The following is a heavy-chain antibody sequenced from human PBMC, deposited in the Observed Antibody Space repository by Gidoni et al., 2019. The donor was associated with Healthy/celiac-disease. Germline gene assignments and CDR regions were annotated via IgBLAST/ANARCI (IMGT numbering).Heavy chain of an antibody. CDR3: AKGKDIVVVPAAPRDAFDI. D-gene: IGHD2-2*01. CDR2: ISWNSGSI. Sequence: EVQLVESGGGLVQPGRSLRLSCEASGFTCDDYAMHWVRQAPGKGLEWVSGISWNSGSIGYADSVKGRFTISRDNAKNSLYLQMNSLRAEDTALYYCAKGKDIVVVPAAPRDAFDIWGQGTMVTVSS. CDR1: GFTCDDYA. V-gene: IGHV3-9*01. J-gene: IGHJ3*02.